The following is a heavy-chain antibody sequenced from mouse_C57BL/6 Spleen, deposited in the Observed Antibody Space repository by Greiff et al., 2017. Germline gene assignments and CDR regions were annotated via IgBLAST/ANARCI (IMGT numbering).Heavy chain of an antibody. Sequence: EVNLVESGGGLVQPGGSMKLSCAASGFTFSDAWMDWVRQSPEKGLEWVAEIRNKANNHATYYAESVKGRFTISRDDSKSSVYLQMNSLRAEDTGIYYCTRKAYSNYEGFAYWGQGTLVTVSA. CDR3: TRKAYSNYEGFAY. V-gene: IGHV6-6*01. CDR1: GFTFSDAW. J-gene: IGHJ3*01. D-gene: IGHD2-5*01. CDR2: IRNKANNHAT.